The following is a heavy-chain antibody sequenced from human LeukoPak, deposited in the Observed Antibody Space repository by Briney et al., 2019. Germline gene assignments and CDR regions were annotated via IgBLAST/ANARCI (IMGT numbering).Heavy chain of an antibody. Sequence: GGSLRLSCAASGFTFSSYWMHWVRQAPGKGLLWVSRISRDGSSAIYADSVKGRFTISRDNAKNTLYLQMHSLKAEETAVYYFARINGCTRCDFDYWGQGTLVTVSS. CDR1: GFTFSSYW. V-gene: IGHV3-74*01. CDR2: ISRDGSSA. CDR3: ARINGCTRCDFDY. J-gene: IGHJ4*02. D-gene: IGHD5-24*01.